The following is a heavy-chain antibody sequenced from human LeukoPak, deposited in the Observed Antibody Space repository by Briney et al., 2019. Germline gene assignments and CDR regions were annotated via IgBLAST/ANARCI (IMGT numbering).Heavy chain of an antibody. CDR2: TSSSGETT. Sequence: GGSLRLSCVASGFTFSSYAMSWVRQAAGKRLEWVSSTSSSGETTYYADSVKGRFTISRDNSRNTLYLQMNSLRAEDTAVYYCAKDRPNYYGTNGHYYRRDGDCWGQGTLVTVSS. J-gene: IGHJ4*02. V-gene: IGHV3-23*01. CDR3: AKDRPNYYGTNGHYYRRDGDC. CDR1: GFTFSSYA. D-gene: IGHD3-22*01.